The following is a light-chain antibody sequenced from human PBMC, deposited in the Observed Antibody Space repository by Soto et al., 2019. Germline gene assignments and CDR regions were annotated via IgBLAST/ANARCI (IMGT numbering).Light chain of an antibody. CDR1: SSDAGGYNY. J-gene: IGLJ1*01. CDR2: EVS. Sequence: QSALTQPASVSGSPGQSITISCTGTSSDAGGYNYVSWYQQHPGKAPKLMIYEVSNRPSGVSNRFSGSKSGNTASLTISGLQAEDEADYYCGSYTSSTTSYVFGTGTKVTVL. V-gene: IGLV2-14*01. CDR3: GSYTSSTTSYV.